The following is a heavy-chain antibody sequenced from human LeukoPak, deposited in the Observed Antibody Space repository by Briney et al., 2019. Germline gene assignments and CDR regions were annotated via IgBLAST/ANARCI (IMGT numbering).Heavy chain of an antibody. Sequence: SVKVSCKASGGTFSSYAISWVRQAPGQGLEWMGRIIPIFGTANYAQKFQGRVTITTDESTSTAYMELSSLRSEDTAVYYCARDRARIAVAGTGAFDIWGQGTMVTVSP. J-gene: IGHJ3*02. CDR3: ARDRARIAVAGTGAFDI. CDR2: IIPIFGTA. V-gene: IGHV1-69*05. CDR1: GGTFSSYA. D-gene: IGHD6-19*01.